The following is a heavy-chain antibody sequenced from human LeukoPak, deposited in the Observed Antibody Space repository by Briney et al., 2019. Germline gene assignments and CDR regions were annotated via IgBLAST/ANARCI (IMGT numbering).Heavy chain of an antibody. CDR3: ARAVVVVAATGGGNWFDP. V-gene: IGHV4-34*01. CDR2: INHSGST. Sequence: SETLSLTCAVYGGSFSGYYWSWIRQPPGKGLEWIGEINHSGSTNYNPSLKSRVTISVDTSQNQFSLKLSSVTVADTAVYYCARAVVVVAATGGGNWFDPWGQGTLVTVSS. D-gene: IGHD2-15*01. J-gene: IGHJ5*02. CDR1: GGSFSGYY.